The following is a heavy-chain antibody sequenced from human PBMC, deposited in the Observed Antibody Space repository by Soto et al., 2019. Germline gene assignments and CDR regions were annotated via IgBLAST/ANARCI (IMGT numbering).Heavy chain of an antibody. Sequence: SETLSLTCTVSGGSVSSGSYYWSWIRQPPGKGLEWVGYIYYSGSTNYNPSLMSRVTISVDTSKNQFSLKLSSVTAADTAVYYCAREREYSMVRGVMRYFDLWGRGTLVTVSS. J-gene: IGHJ2*01. V-gene: IGHV4-61*01. CDR3: AREREYSMVRGVMRYFDL. CDR2: IYYSGST. D-gene: IGHD3-10*01. CDR1: GGSVSSGSYY.